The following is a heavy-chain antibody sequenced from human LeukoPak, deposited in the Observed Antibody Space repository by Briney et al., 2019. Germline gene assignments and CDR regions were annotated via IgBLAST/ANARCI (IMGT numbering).Heavy chain of an antibody. Sequence: PGGSLRLSCAASGFTFDDYAMHWVRQAPGKGLEWVSGISWNSGSIGYADSVKGRFTISRDNAKNSLYLQMNSLRAEDTAVYYCARVDYDYVWGSYRSFDYWGQGTLVTVSS. D-gene: IGHD3-16*02. CDR3: ARVDYDYVWGSYRSFDY. V-gene: IGHV3-9*01. J-gene: IGHJ4*02. CDR2: ISWNSGSI. CDR1: GFTFDDYA.